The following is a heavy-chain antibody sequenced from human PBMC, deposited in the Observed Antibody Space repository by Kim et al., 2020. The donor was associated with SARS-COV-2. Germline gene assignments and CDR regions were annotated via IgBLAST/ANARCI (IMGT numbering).Heavy chain of an antibody. CDR3: ARSTMVRGGYFDY. D-gene: IGHD3-10*01. V-gene: IGHV1-69*04. CDR1: GGTFSSYA. Sequence: SVKVSCKASGGTFSSYAISWVRQAPGQGLEWMGRIIPILGIANYAQKFQGRVTITADKSTSTAYMELSSLRSEDTAVYYCARSTMVRGGYFDYWGQGTL. J-gene: IGHJ4*02. CDR2: IIPILGIA.